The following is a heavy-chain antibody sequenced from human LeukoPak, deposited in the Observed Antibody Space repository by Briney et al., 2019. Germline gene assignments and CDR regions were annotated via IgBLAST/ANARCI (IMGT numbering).Heavy chain of an antibody. CDR2: ISYDGSNK. CDR1: GFTFSSYG. CDR3: AKDGVWIGEKKANMDV. J-gene: IGHJ6*03. Sequence: GRSLRLSCAASGFTFSSYGMHWVRQAPGKGLEWVAVISYDGSNKYYADSVKGRFTISRDNSRNTLYLQMNSLRAEDTAVYYCAKDGVWIGEKKANMDVWGKGTTVSISS. D-gene: IGHD3-10*01. V-gene: IGHV3-30*18.